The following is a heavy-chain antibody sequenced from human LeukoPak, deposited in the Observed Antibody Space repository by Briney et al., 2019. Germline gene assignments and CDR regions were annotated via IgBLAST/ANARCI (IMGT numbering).Heavy chain of an antibody. CDR2: IWYDGSNK. CDR1: GISFGSGR. J-gene: IGHJ6*04. D-gene: IGHD6-13*01. Sequence: GGSQRLSCAPDGISFGSGRRLWLRQARGKRLKWVAVIWYDGSNKYYADSVKGRFTISRDNSKNTLYLQMNSLRAEDTAVYYCARDRASSSPNFAVHYYYGMDVWGKETTVTVSS. V-gene: IGHV3-33*01. CDR3: ARDRASSSPNFAVHYYYGMDV.